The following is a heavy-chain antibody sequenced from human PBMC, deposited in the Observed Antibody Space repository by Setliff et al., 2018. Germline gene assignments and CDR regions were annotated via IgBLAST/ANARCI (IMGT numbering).Heavy chain of an antibody. CDR1: GGSISSGTNY. J-gene: IGHJ6*03. CDR3: ARLYDFCSGGSCYSGYSGYYYYMDV. V-gene: IGHV4-61*01. CDR2: IFLTAGA. D-gene: IGHD2-15*01. Sequence: SETLSLTCTVSGGSISSGTNYWSWVRQPPGNGLEWIAYIFLTAGAIYNPSLKSRVTISVDTSKNQFSLKLSSVTAADTAVYYCARLYDFCSGGSCYSGYSGYYYYMDVWGKGTTVTVSS.